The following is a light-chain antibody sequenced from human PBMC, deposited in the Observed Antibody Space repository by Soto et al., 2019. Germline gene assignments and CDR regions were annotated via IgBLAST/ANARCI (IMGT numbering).Light chain of an antibody. V-gene: IGLV1-40*01. J-gene: IGLJ1*01. CDR2: GNS. CDR1: SSNIGAGYD. CDR3: QSYDISMSGDYV. Sequence: QSVLTQPPSVSGAPGQRVTISCTGSSSNIGAGYDVHWYQQLPGTAPKLLIYGNSNRPSGVPDRFSGSKSGTSASLAITGLQAEDEADNYWQSYDISMSGDYVFGTGTKVTVL.